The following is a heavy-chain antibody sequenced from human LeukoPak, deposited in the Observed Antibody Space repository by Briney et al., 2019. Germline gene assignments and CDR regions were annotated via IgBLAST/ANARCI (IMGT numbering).Heavy chain of an antibody. Sequence: GRSLRLSCAASGLTFSSYGMHWVRQAPGKGLEWVAVIWYDGSNKYYADSVKGRFTISRDNSKNTLYLQMNSLRAEDTAVYYCARDSTVTGAFDYWGQGTLVTVSS. D-gene: IGHD4-17*01. V-gene: IGHV3-33*01. CDR3: ARDSTVTGAFDY. CDR1: GLTFSSYG. J-gene: IGHJ4*02. CDR2: IWYDGSNK.